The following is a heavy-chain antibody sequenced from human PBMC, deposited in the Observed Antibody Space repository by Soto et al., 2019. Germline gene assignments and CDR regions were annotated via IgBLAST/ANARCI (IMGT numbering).Heavy chain of an antibody. D-gene: IGHD2-15*01. V-gene: IGHV3-23*01. J-gene: IGHJ4*02. CDR3: ASRYCNAVTCYPFEY. CDR1: GFTFSSYS. CDR2: INSDGAYT. Sequence: GGSLRLSCAASGFTFSSYSMNWVRQAPGKGLEWVSTINSDGAYTYYADSMKGRFTISRDNSKNTLYLQMDSLRAEDTAVYYCASRYCNAVTCYPFEYWGQGTLVTVSS.